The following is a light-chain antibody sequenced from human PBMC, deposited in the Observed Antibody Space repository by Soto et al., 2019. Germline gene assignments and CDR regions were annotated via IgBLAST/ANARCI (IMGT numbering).Light chain of an antibody. CDR2: DAS. CDR3: QQYNSYWT. CDR1: QSISSW. Sequence: DIHMTQSPSTQSPSVGHRLTINCRASQSISSWLAWYQQKPGKAPKLLIYDASSLESGVPSRFSGSGSGTEFTLTISSLQPDDFATYYCQQYNSYWTFGQGTKVDIK. J-gene: IGKJ1*01. V-gene: IGKV1-5*01.